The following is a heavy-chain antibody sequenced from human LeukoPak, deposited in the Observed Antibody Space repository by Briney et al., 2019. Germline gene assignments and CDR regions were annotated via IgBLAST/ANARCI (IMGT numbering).Heavy chain of an antibody. CDR1: GFTFSNAW. CDR2: NKIKTDGGTT. J-gene: IGHJ4*02. Sequence: GGSLRLTCAASGFTFSNAWMSWVRQAPGKGLEWFGHNKIKTDGGTTDYAAPVKGRFTISRDDSKNTLYLQMNSLKTDDTAVYYCTTVDYWGQGTLVTVSS. CDR3: TTVDY. V-gene: IGHV3-15*01.